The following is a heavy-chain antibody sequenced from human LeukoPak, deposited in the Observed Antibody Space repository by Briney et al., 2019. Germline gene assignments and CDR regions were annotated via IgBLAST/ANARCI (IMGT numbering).Heavy chain of an antibody. CDR1: GFTFSSYA. J-gene: IGHJ3*02. CDR3: AKDRGYSSGWPNDAFDI. CDR2: ISGSGGSA. D-gene: IGHD6-19*01. V-gene: IGHV3-23*01. Sequence: GGSLRLSCAASGFTFSSYAMSWVRQAPGKGLEWVSAISGSGGSAYYADSVKGRFTISRDNSKNTLYLQMNSLRAEDTAVYYCAKDRGYSSGWPNDAFDIWGQGTMVTASS.